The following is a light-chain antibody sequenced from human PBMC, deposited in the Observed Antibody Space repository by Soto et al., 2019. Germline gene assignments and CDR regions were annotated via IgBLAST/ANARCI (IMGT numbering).Light chain of an antibody. CDR1: NIGSKS. CDR2: DDN. J-gene: IGLJ1*01. CDR3: QVWDSISDHFV. Sequence: SYELTQPPSVSVVPGQTARISCGGNNIGSKSVHWFQQKPGQAPVLVVYDDNDRPSGIPERFSGSNSGNTATLTISRVEAGDEADYYCQVWDSISDHFVFGTGTKVTVL. V-gene: IGLV3-21*02.